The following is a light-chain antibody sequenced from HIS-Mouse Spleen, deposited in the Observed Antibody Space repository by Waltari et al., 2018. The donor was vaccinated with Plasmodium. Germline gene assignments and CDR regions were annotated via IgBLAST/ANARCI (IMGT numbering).Light chain of an antibody. CDR1: ALPTKY. J-gene: IGLJ3*02. CDR2: EDS. CDR3: YSTDSSGNHRV. Sequence: SYELTQPPSVSVSPGQTARINCSGDALPTKYAYWNQQKSGQAPALVTYEDSKRPSGIPERFSGSSSGTMATLTISGAQVEDEADYYCYSTDSSGNHRVFGGGTKLTVL. V-gene: IGLV3-10*01.